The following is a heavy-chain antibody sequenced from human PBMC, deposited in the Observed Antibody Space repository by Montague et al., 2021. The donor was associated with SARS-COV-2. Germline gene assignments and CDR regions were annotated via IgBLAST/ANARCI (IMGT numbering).Heavy chain of an antibody. CDR3: AREGEWELQGPRHSSFYFAMDV. Sequence: RAISGDSVARNSAAWIWIRQSPSRGLEWLARTYYRSKWYNEYAVSVKSRINIIPDTSKNHLSLQVNSVTPEDTAVYYCAREGEWELQGPRHSSFYFAMDVWGRGTSVTVSS. V-gene: IGHV6-1*01. J-gene: IGHJ6*02. CDR2: TYYRSKWYN. D-gene: IGHD1-26*01. CDR1: GDSVARNSAA.